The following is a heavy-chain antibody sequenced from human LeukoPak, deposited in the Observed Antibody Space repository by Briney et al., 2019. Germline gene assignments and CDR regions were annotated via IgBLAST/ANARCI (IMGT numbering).Heavy chain of an antibody. D-gene: IGHD4-17*01. CDR2: ISYDGSNK. V-gene: IGHV3-30-3*01. CDR1: GFTFSSYA. CDR3: AKDLTKTTGNEAVDI. J-gene: IGHJ3*02. Sequence: GGSLRLSCAASGFTFSSYAMHWVRQAPGKGLEWVAVISYDGSNKYYADSVKGRFTISRDNSKNTLYLQMNSLRAEDTAVYHCAKDLTKTTGNEAVDIWGQGTMVTISS.